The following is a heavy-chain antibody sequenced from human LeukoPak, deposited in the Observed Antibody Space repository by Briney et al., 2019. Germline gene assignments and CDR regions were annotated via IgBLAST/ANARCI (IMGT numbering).Heavy chain of an antibody. CDR2: INPSGDNT. V-gene: IGHV1-46*01. J-gene: IGHJ4*02. Sequence: GASVKVSCKASGYTFTSYYMYWVRQAPGQGLGWMGIINPSGDNTNYAQKFQGRVTMTRDMSTTTVYMELSSLRSEDTAVYYCARGGYYNILTGFRNRFLGFDYWGQGTLVTVSS. CDR3: ARGGYYNILTGFRNRFLGFDY. CDR1: GYTFTSYY. D-gene: IGHD3-9*01.